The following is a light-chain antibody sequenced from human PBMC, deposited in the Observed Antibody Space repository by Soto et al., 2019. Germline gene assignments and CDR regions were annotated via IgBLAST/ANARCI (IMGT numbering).Light chain of an antibody. CDR1: SPNIGAGYD. Sequence: QSVLTQPPSVSGAPGQRVTISCPGSSPNIGAGYDVHWYQQLPGTAPKPLFYGNSNRPSGVPDRFSGSKSGTSASLAITGLQAEDEADYYCQSYDSSLSGYVFGTGTKLTVL. CDR2: GNS. J-gene: IGLJ1*01. V-gene: IGLV1-40*01. CDR3: QSYDSSLSGYV.